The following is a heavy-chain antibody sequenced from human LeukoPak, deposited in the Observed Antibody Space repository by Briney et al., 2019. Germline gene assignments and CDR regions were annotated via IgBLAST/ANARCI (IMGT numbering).Heavy chain of an antibody. D-gene: IGHD1-26*01. CDR1: GYTFTSYY. Sequence: ASVKVSCKASGYTFTSYYKHWVRQAPGQGLEWMGIINPSGGSTSYAQKFQGRVTMTRDTSTSTVYMELSSLRSEDTAVYYCARDSYVGTGDYWGQGTLVTVSS. V-gene: IGHV1-46*01. J-gene: IGHJ4*02. CDR2: INPSGGST. CDR3: ARDSYVGTGDY.